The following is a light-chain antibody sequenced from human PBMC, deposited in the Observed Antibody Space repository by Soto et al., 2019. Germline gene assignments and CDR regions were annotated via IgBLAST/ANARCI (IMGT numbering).Light chain of an antibody. CDR3: QQRSDWPST. V-gene: IGKV3-11*01. CDR2: DAS. Sequence: EIVLTQSPATLSLSPGDRATLSCRASQTVSSYLAWYQQKPGQAPRLLIYDASSRATGIPARFSGSGSGTDFTLTIPSLEPEEFAVYYCQQRSDWPSTFGGGTKVEIK. J-gene: IGKJ4*01. CDR1: QTVSSY.